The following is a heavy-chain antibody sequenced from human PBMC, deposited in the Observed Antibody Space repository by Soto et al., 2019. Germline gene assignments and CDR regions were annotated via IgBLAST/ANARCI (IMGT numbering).Heavy chain of an antibody. CDR1: GFTFDDYA. CDR3: AKDINPRCSSTSCYDFDP. CDR2: ISWNSGSI. Sequence: GGSLRLSCAASGFTFDDYAMHWVRQAPGKGLEWVSGISWNSGSIGYADSVKGRFTISRDNAKNSLYLQMNSLRAEDTALYYCAKDINPRCSSTSCYDFDPWGQGTLVTVSS. V-gene: IGHV3-9*01. D-gene: IGHD2-2*01. J-gene: IGHJ5*02.